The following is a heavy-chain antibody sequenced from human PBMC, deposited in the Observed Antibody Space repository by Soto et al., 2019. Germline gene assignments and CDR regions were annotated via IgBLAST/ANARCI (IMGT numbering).Heavy chain of an antibody. CDR2: IYYSGST. D-gene: IGHD3-9*01. J-gene: IGHJ5*02. V-gene: IGHV4-59*12. Sequence: SETLYLSSTVSGGSISSYYWSWIRQPPGKGLEWIGYIYYSGSTNYNPSLKSRVTISVDTSKNQFSLKLSSVTAADTAVYYCARGRRYFDWLLTHWFDPWGQGTLVTVSS. CDR1: GGSISSYY. CDR3: ARGRRYFDWLLTHWFDP.